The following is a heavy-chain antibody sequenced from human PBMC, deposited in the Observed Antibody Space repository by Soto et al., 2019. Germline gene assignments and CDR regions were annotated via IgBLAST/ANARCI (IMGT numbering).Heavy chain of an antibody. J-gene: IGHJ4*02. Sequence: EVQLVESGGGLLQPGGSLSLSCAASGFTFSSYSLNWVRQTPGKGLEGVSYISGGSTTIYYADSVKGRFTVSRDNARNSLYLQMNSLRAEDTAVYFCARRHCNSTFCGVDYWGQGTLVTVSS. CDR2: ISGGSTTI. CDR1: GFTFSSYS. CDR3: ARRHCNSTFCGVDY. D-gene: IGHD2-2*01. V-gene: IGHV3-48*01.